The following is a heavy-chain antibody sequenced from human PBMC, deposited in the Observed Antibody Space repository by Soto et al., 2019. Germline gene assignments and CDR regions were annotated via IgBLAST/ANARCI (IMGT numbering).Heavy chain of an antibody. J-gene: IGHJ4*02. D-gene: IGHD4-17*01. CDR1: GFTFSTYS. Sequence: GGSLRLSCAASGFTFSTYSMAWVRQAPGKGLEWVSYISSYSSSIYCADSVQGRFTISRDNAKNSLYLQMSSLRDGDTAVYYCARQRSYFDSWGQGTLVTVSS. CDR2: ISSYSSSI. V-gene: IGHV3-48*02. CDR3: ARQRSYFDS.